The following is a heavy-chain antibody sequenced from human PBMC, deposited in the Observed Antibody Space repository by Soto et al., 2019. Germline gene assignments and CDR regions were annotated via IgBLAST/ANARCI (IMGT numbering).Heavy chain of an antibody. CDR2: IYYSGST. J-gene: IGHJ4*02. V-gene: IGHV4-61*01. D-gene: IGHD5-12*01. CDR1: GGSFSSGSDY. CDR3: ARLGLGGYGYFDY. Sequence: SETLSLTCTVSGGSFSSGSDYWSWIRQPPGKGLEWIGYIYYSGSTNYNPSLKSRVVISVDTSKNQFSLKLSSVTAADTAVYYCARLGLGGYGYFDYWGQGILVTVSS.